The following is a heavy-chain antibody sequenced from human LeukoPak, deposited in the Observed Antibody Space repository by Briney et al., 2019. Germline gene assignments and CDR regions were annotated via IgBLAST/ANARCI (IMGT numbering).Heavy chain of an antibody. CDR2: ISSSGSTK. J-gene: IGHJ4*02. Sequence: GGSLRLSCAASGFTFSDYYMSWIRQAPGKGLEWVSYISSSGSTKYYADSVKGRFTISRDNAKNSLYLQMNSLGAEDTAVYYCARDQRWLRSYFDYWGQGTLVTVSS. CDR1: GFTFSDYY. V-gene: IGHV3-11*01. D-gene: IGHD5-12*01. CDR3: ARDQRWLRSYFDY.